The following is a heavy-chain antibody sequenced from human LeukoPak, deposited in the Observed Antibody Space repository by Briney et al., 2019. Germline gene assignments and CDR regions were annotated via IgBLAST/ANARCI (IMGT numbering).Heavy chain of an antibody. D-gene: IGHD2/OR15-2a*01. CDR2: IDPNSDGT. V-gene: IGHV1-2*06. J-gene: IGHJ4*02. CDR1: GFTFTAYY. CDR3: ATWRGSFYDY. Sequence: ASVKVSCKASGFTFTAYYIHWVRQAPGRGLEWMGQIDPNSDGTKYAQKFQGRVTMTRDTSISTAYMQVSRLRSDDTAVYYCATWRGSFYDYWGQGTLVTVSS.